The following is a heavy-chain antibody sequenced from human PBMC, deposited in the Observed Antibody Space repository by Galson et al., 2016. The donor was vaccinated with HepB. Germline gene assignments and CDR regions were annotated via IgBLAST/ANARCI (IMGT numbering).Heavy chain of an antibody. CDR2: ISAYNGDT. CDR1: GYTFTNYG. CDR3: ARGDYASGRSDFDY. V-gene: IGHV1-18*01. D-gene: IGHD3-10*01. Sequence: SVKVSCKASGYTFTNYGISWVRQAPGQGLEWMGWISAYNGDTSYAQKLQGRVTMTTDTSTSTAYMELRSLRSVDTAVYCCARGDYASGRSDFDYWGQGTLVTVSS. J-gene: IGHJ4*02.